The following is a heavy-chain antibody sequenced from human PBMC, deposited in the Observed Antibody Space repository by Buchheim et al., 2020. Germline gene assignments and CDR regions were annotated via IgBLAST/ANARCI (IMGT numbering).Heavy chain of an antibody. J-gene: IGHJ4*02. V-gene: IGHV3-33*01. CDR1: GFTFSSYG. CDR2: IWHDGSNK. Sequence: QVQLVESGGGVVQPGRSLRLSCAASGFTFSSYGMHWVRQAPGKGLEWVAVIWHDGSNKQYADSVKGRFTISRDNSKNTLYLQMNSLRAEDTAVYYCARCSWNYYDSSGYQEGFDYWGQGTL. D-gene: IGHD3-22*01. CDR3: ARCSWNYYDSSGYQEGFDY.